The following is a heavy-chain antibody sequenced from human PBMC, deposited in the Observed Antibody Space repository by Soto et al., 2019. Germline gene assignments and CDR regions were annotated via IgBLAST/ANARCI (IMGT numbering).Heavy chain of an antibody. Sequence: EVQLLESGGGLVQPGGSLRLSCVASGFSFSSYAMSWVRQAPGKGLEWVSVISGSGATTYYADSVQGRFTISRDNSKNTLYLQLNSLRAEDTAVYYCAKAPTKWRGGYYGMDVWGQGTTVTVSS. V-gene: IGHV3-23*01. J-gene: IGHJ6*02. CDR3: AKAPTKWRGGYYGMDV. D-gene: IGHD5-12*01. CDR2: ISGSGATT. CDR1: GFSFSSYA.